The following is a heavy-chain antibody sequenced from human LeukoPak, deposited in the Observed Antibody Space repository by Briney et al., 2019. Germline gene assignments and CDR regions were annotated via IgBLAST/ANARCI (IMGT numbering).Heavy chain of an antibody. V-gene: IGHV4-59*01. CDR3: ARDWRVSGMDV. Sequence: PSETLSLTCTVSNGSISGYFWNWIRQPPGKRLEWIGYTYHSGSTNYNPSLENRVTISSDTSNNHLSLKMTSVTAADTAVYYCARDWRVSGMDVWGQGTTVTVSS. D-gene: IGHD6-13*01. CDR1: NGSISGYF. J-gene: IGHJ6*02. CDR2: TYHSGST.